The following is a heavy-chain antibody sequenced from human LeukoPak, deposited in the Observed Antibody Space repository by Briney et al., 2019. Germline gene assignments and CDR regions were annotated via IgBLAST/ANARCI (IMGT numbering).Heavy chain of an antibody. CDR1: GFTFSSYD. CDR3: AKSYGSGSYLTWFDP. D-gene: IGHD3-10*01. Sequence: PGGSLRLSCAASGFTFSSYDMNWVRQAPGKGLEWVSAISGSGGSTHYADSVKGRFTISRDNSKNTPYLQMNSLRAEDTAIYYCAKSYGSGSYLTWFDPWGQGTLVTVSS. J-gene: IGHJ5*02. CDR2: ISGSGGST. V-gene: IGHV3-23*01.